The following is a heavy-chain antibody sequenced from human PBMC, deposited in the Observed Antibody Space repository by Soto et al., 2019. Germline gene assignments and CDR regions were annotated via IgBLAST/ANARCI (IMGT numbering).Heavy chain of an antibody. V-gene: IGHV3-30*01. J-gene: IGHJ4*01. CDR2: ISYDSCEI. D-gene: IGHD3-3*01. CDR3: AIARVADSSLDH. CDR1: GFTFSNNA. Sequence: SLRLSCVGSGFTFSNNAMLWVRQAPGKGLEWVAFISYDSCEIFYADSVKGRFTISRDNPENTLFLHMNSPRADDTAVYYCAIARVADSSLDHWGQGILVTVSS.